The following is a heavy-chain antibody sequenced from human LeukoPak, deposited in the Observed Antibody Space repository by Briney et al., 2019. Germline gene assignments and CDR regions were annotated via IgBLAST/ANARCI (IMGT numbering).Heavy chain of an antibody. CDR2: ISSSGSTI. J-gene: IGHJ5*02. CDR1: GFIFSSYE. CDR3: ARGYYDSNDSNRSNWFEP. V-gene: IGHV3-48*03. Sequence: PGGSLRLSCAASGFIFSSYEMNWVRQAPGKGLEWISYISSSGSTIYYADSVKGLFTISRDNAKNTLYLQMNSLRAEDTAVYYCARGYYDSNDSNRSNWFEPWGQGTLVTVSS. D-gene: IGHD3-22*01.